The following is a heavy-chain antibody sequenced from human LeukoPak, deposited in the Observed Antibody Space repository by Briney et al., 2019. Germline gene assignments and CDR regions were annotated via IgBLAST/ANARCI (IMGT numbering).Heavy chain of an antibody. Sequence: SQTLSLICTVSGGSISSGSYYWSWIRQPAGKGLEWIGRIYTSGSTNYNPSLKSRVTISVDTSKNQFSLKLSSVTAADTAVYYCARVGSDYYGSGSYYTHYYMDVWGKGNTVTVSS. CDR1: GGSISSGSYY. CDR2: IYTSGST. CDR3: ARVGSDYYGSGSYYTHYYMDV. J-gene: IGHJ6*03. D-gene: IGHD3-10*01. V-gene: IGHV4-61*02.